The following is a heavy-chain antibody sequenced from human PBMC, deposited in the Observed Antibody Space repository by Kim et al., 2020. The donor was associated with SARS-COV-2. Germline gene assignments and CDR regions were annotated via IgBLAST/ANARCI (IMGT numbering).Heavy chain of an antibody. V-gene: IGHV4-4*02. CDR2: IYHSGST. J-gene: IGHJ4*02. D-gene: IGHD1-26*01. CDR1: GGSISSSNW. Sequence: SETLSLTCAVSGGSISSSNWWSWVRQPPGKGLEWIGEIYHSGSTNYNPSLKSRVTISVDKSKNQFSLKLSSVTAADTAVYYCARDLFHSGSYYFQNWGQGTRVTVSS. CDR3: ARDLFHSGSYYFQN.